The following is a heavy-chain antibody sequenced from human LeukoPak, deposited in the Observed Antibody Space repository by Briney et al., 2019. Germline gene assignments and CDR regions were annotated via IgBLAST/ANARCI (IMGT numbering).Heavy chain of an antibody. CDR1: GGSISSYY. J-gene: IGHJ4*02. Sequence: SETLSLTCTVSGGSISSYYWSWIRQPAGKGLEWIGRIYSSGSTNYNSSLKSRVSMSVDTSKNQFSLGLSSVTAADTAVYFCARDPGEWGQGTLVTVSS. D-gene: IGHD7-27*01. V-gene: IGHV4-4*07. CDR2: IYSSGST. CDR3: ARDPGE.